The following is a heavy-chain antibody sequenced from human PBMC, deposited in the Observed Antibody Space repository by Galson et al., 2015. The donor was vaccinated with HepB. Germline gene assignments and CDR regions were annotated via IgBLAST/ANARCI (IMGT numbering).Heavy chain of an antibody. CDR1: GYTFTSYG. CDR3: ARVDAVAGLTVWFDP. V-gene: IGHV1-18*01. Sequence: SVKVSCKASGYTFTSYGISWVRQAPGQGLEWMGWISAYNGNTNYAQKLQGRVTMTTDTSTSTAYMELRSLRSDDTAVYYCARVDAVAGLTVWFDPWGQGTLVTVSS. J-gene: IGHJ5*02. D-gene: IGHD6-19*01. CDR2: ISAYNGNT.